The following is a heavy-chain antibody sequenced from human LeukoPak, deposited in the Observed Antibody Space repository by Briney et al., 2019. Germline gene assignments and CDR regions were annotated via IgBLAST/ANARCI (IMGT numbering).Heavy chain of an antibody. CDR3: AREGYRGSNMDV. D-gene: IGHD1-26*01. CDR1: GFTFSSYW. CDR2: IYSGGST. Sequence: GGSLRLSCAASGFTFSSYWMSWVRQAPGKGLEWVSVIYSGGSTYYADSVKGRFTISRDNSKNTLYLQMNSLRAEDTAVYYCAREGYRGSNMDVWGKGTTVTVSS. V-gene: IGHV3-66*01. J-gene: IGHJ6*03.